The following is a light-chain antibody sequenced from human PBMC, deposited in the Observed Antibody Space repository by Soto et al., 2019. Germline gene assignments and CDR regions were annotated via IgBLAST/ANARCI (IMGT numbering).Light chain of an antibody. CDR3: QQYNSYST. CDR1: QRISSW. J-gene: IGKJ1*01. V-gene: IGKV1-5*01. CDR2: DAS. Sequence: DIQLTQTPSTLSASVGDRLTITFRASQRISSWLAWYQQKPAKASKLLIYDASSLESGVPSRFSGGGSGTEFTLTISSLQPDDFATYCCQQYNSYSTFGQGTKVDI.